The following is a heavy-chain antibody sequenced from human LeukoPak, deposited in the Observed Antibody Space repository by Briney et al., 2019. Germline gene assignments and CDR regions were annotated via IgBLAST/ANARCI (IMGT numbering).Heavy chain of an antibody. CDR1: GGTFSSYV. V-gene: IGHV1-69*13. D-gene: IGHD3-10*01. CDR2: IIPIFGTA. J-gene: IGHJ5*02. Sequence: ASVKVSCKASGGTFSSYVISWVRQAPGQGLEWMGGIIPIFGTANYAQKFQGRVTITADESTSTAYMELSSLRSEDTAVYYCARVGGEKRMVRGVIITLGWFDPWGQGTLVTVSS. CDR3: ARVGGEKRMVRGVIITLGWFDP.